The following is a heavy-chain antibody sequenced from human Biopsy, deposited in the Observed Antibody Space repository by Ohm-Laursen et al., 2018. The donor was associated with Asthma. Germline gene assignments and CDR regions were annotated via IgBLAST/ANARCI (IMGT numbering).Heavy chain of an antibody. J-gene: IGHJ6*02. V-gene: IGHV4-4*02. CDR2: IYHSGPT. Sequence: PSDTLSLTCTVSGGSIISSSWWSWVRQTPGKGLEWIGEIYHSGPTNYDPSLKSRVTISVDKSKNQFSLKLTSVTAADTAVYYCAKIYDRLVLYGMDVWGQGTTVTVSS. CDR1: GGSIISSSW. D-gene: IGHD6-19*01. CDR3: AKIYDRLVLYGMDV.